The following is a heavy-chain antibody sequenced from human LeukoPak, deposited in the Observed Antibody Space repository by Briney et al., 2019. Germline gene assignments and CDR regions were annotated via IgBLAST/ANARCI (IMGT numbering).Heavy chain of an antibody. Sequence: GGSLRLSCAASGFTFSRYWMHWVRRAPGKGLVWVSRINGDGSTTSYADSVKGGFTISRDNAKNTLYLQMNGLRAEDTAVYYCATGNYYDSRGYYTFGHWGQGTLVTVSS. D-gene: IGHD3-22*01. V-gene: IGHV3-74*01. CDR2: INGDGSTT. J-gene: IGHJ1*01. CDR3: ATGNYYDSRGYYTFGH. CDR1: GFTFSRYW.